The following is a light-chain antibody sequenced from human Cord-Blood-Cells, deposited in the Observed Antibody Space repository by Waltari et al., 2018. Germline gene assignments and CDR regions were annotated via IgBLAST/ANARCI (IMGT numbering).Light chain of an antibody. V-gene: IGLV2-8*01. Sequence: QSALTQPPSASGSPGQSVTLSCTGTSSDFGGYNYVSWYHPHPGKAPKLMIYEVSKRPSGVPDRFSGSKSGNTASLTVSGLQAEDEADYYCSSYAGSNNYVFGTGTKVTVL. CDR1: SSDFGGYNY. CDR2: EVS. CDR3: SSYAGSNNYV. J-gene: IGLJ1*01.